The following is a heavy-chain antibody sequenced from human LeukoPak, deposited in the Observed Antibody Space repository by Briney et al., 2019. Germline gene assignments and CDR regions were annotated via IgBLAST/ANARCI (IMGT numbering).Heavy chain of an antibody. Sequence: SETLSPTCTVSGYSISSGYYWGWIRQPAGKGLEWIGRIYTSGSTNYNPSLKSRVTISVDTSKNQFSLKLSSVTAADTAVYYCARDSSSWYEVAFDIWGQGTMVTVSS. D-gene: IGHD6-13*01. V-gene: IGHV4-61*02. CDR3: ARDSSSWYEVAFDI. J-gene: IGHJ3*02. CDR1: GYSISSGYY. CDR2: IYTSGST.